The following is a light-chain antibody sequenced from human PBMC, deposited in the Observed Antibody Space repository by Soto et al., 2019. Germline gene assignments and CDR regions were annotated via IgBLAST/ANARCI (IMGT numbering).Light chain of an antibody. Sequence: DIQMTQSPSTLSASLGNRVNITCRASQSISSWLAWYQQKPGKAPKLLIYDASSLESGVPSRFSGSGSGTEFTLTINSLQAEDVAVYYCQQYYSTPLTFGGGTKVDIK. V-gene: IGKV1-5*01. CDR1: QSISSW. CDR3: QQYYSTPLT. CDR2: DAS. J-gene: IGKJ4*01.